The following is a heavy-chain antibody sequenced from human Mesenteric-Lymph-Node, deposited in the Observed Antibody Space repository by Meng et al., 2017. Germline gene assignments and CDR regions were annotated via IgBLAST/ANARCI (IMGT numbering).Heavy chain of an antibody. Sequence: QLQLQHWGAGLLRPSETLSLTCTVSGGSVSSGGYYWTWIRQHPGKGLEWFGHIYYSGSTFYNPSLKRRVIISIDTSKNQFSLNLRSVTAADTAVYYCARVSSGWDYFDYWGQGTLVTVSS. J-gene: IGHJ4*02. V-gene: IGHV4-31*03. CDR3: ARVSSGWDYFDY. CDR2: IYYSGST. CDR1: GGSVSSGGYY. D-gene: IGHD6-19*01.